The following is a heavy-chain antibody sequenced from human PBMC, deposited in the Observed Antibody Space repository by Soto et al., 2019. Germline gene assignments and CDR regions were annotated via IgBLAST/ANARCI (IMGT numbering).Heavy chain of an antibody. J-gene: IGHJ6*02. CDR1: GFTFSSYW. CDR2: INSDGSST. CDR3: ARVPPGVVPAAIPAYGMDV. D-gene: IGHD2-2*02. Sequence: GSLRLSCAASGFTFSSYWMHWVGQAPGKGLVWVSRINSDGSSTSYADSVKGRFTISRDNAKNTLYLQMNSLRAEDTAVYYCARVPPGVVPAAIPAYGMDVWGQGTTVTVSS. V-gene: IGHV3-74*01.